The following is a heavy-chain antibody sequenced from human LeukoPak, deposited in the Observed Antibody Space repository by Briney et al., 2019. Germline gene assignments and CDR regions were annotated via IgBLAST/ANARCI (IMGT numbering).Heavy chain of an antibody. V-gene: IGHV4-59*01. J-gene: IGHJ4*01. Sequence: SETLSLTCTVSGGSISNYFWSWIRQPPGKGLEWVAYIYDSGTSNYHPSLKSRVTISVDTSKNQFSLSLSSVTAADTAVYYCARSNGWYSFDYWGQGTLVSVSS. CDR1: GGSISNYF. CDR3: ARSNGWYSFDY. CDR2: IYDSGTS. D-gene: IGHD6-19*01.